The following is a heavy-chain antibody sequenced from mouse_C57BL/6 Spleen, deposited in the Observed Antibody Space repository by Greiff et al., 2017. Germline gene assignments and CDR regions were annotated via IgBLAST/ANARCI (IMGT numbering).Heavy chain of an antibody. D-gene: IGHD1-1*01. J-gene: IGHJ3*01. CDR3: ARGDYGSSYLAY. Sequence: QVQLQQPGAELVRPGSSVKLSCKASGYTFPSYWMHWVKQRPIQGLEWIGNIDPSDSETHYNQKFKDKATLTVDKSSSTAYMQLSSLTSEDSAVYYCARGDYGSSYLAYWGQGTLVTVSA. V-gene: IGHV1-52*01. CDR2: IDPSDSET. CDR1: GYTFPSYW.